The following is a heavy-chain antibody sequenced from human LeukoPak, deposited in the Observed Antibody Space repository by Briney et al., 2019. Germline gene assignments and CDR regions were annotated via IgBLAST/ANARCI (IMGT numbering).Heavy chain of an antibody. Sequence: GGSLRLSCAASGFTFSSHSMNWVRQAPGRGLEWVSSISGTGDYIYYADSVKGRFTISRDNSKNTLYLQMNSLRAGDTAVYYCARQEEAYYYYMDVWGKGTTVTVSS. CDR1: GFTFSSHS. V-gene: IGHV3-21*04. CDR2: ISGTGDYI. CDR3: ARQEEAYYYYMDV. J-gene: IGHJ6*03.